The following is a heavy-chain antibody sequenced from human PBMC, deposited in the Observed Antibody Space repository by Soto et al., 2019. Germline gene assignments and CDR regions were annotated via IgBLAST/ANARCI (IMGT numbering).Heavy chain of an antibody. CDR2: IHPDGGSP. J-gene: IGHJ4*02. V-gene: IGHV1-46*01. CDR1: GYIFTNYF. Sequence: QVQLVQSGAELKEPGASVKISCKTSGYIFTNYFLHWVRQAPGQGLELIAIIHPDGGSPGYAQKFQGRLTMTSDTSTSTVYMELSTLRSEDTAVYYCARERHQGVDYWGQGTLVTVSS. CDR3: ARERHQGVDY.